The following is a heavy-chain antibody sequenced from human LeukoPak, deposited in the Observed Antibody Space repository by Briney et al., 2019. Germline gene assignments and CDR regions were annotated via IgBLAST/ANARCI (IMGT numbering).Heavy chain of an antibody. D-gene: IGHD2-2*01. Sequence: GGSLRLSCVGSGFTFSSYSMNWVRQAPGKGLEWVSALSASGGTTYYADSVKGRFTTSRDNSKNTLYLQMNSLRAEDTAVYHCAKLPREYCSSTSCPNWFDAWGLGTLVTVSS. J-gene: IGHJ5*02. CDR3: AKLPREYCSSTSCPNWFDA. CDR1: GFTFSSYS. V-gene: IGHV3-23*01. CDR2: LSASGGTT.